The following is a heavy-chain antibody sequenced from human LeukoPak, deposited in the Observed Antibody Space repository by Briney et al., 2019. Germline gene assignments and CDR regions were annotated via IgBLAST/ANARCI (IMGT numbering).Heavy chain of an antibody. Sequence: GGSLRLSCAASGFTFSSYSMNWVRQAPGKGLEWVSSISSSSSYIYHADSVKGRFTISRDNAKNSLYLQMNSLRAEDTAVYYCARGGGGRDSGSYYKPKRDYYFDYWGQGTLVTVSS. CDR3: ARGGGGRDSGSYYKPKRDYYFDY. D-gene: IGHD3-10*01. V-gene: IGHV3-21*01. CDR2: ISSSSSYI. J-gene: IGHJ4*02. CDR1: GFTFSSYS.